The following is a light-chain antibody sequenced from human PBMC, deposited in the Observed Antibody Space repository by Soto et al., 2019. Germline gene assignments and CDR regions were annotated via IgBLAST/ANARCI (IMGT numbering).Light chain of an antibody. CDR3: QDYNDWPPYT. CDR1: QNVGSN. J-gene: IGKJ2*01. CDR2: GAS. V-gene: IGKV3-15*01. Sequence: EIVMTQSPATLSVSPGERATLSCRASQNVGSNLAWYQQKPGQAPRLLIYGASTRATGFPARFSGSGSGTDFTLTISSLQSEDFAVYYCQDYNDWPPYTFGQGTKLEIK.